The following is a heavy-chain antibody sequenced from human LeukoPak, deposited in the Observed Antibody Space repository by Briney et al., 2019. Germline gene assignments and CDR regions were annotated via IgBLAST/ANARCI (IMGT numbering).Heavy chain of an antibody. Sequence: SETLSLTCTVSGGSISSGGYYWSWIRQPPGKGLEWIGYIYHSGSTYYNPSLKSRVTISVDMSKNQFSLKLNSVTAADTAVYYCARNRDGYNSFDYWGQGTLVTVSS. CDR1: GGSISSGGYY. D-gene: IGHD5-24*01. CDR2: IYHSGST. CDR3: ARNRDGYNSFDY. J-gene: IGHJ4*02. V-gene: IGHV4-30-2*01.